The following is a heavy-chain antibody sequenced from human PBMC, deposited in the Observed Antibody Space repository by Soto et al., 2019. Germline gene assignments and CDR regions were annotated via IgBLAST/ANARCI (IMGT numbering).Heavy chain of an antibody. Sequence: QVQLQESGPGLVKPSETLSLTCTVSGGSISSYYWRWIRQPPGKGLEWIGYIYYSGSTNYNPSLKCPGTSPVDTSENRFTLKLSSVTPADTAVYYCARLLWSHSNWCDPGGQGTLVTVSS. CDR3: ARLLWSHSNWCDP. CDR2: IYYSGST. D-gene: IGHD3-10*01. CDR1: GGSISSYY. J-gene: IGHJ5*02. V-gene: IGHV4-59*08.